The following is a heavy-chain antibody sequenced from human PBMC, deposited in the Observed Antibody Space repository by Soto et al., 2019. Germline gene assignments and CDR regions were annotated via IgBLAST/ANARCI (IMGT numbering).Heavy chain of an antibody. V-gene: IGHV4-30-4*01. CDR2: IYNGGRT. CDR1: GASISSDGYH. D-gene: IGHD2-8*01. J-gene: IGHJ4*02. Sequence: TLSLTCTVSGASISSDGYHWSWIRQSAGKGMEWIGYIYNGGRTFYRPSLESRINMSLDATKNSYSLRLTSVTAADTAVYYCARAPVGMDSINFFDHWGQGMLVTVSS. CDR3: ARAPVGMDSINFFDH.